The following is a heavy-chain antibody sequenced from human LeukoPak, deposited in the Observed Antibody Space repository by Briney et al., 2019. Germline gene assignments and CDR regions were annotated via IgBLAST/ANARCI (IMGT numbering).Heavy chain of an antibody. CDR2: IYYRGST. D-gene: IGHD6-13*01. Sequence: SETLSLTCTISGGSISSYYWSWIRQPTGKGLEWIGYIYYRGSTNYNPSLKSRVTISVDTSKNQFSLKLSSVTAADTAVYYCARSTSAAGSPTSYDYWGQGTLVTVSS. J-gene: IGHJ4*02. CDR3: ARSTSAAGSPTSYDY. V-gene: IGHV4-59*01. CDR1: GGSISSYY.